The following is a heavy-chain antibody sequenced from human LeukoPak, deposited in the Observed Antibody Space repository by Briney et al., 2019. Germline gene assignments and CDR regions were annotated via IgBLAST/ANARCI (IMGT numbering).Heavy chain of an antibody. CDR3: ARHRDYYDT. Sequence: SETLSLTCTVSGGSISSYYWTWIRQPPGKGLEWIGYIYSSGSANYNPSIKSRVIISGDTSKNQISLKLTSVTAADTAVYFCARHRDYYDTWGRGTLVTVSS. CDR1: GGSISSYY. V-gene: IGHV4-59*08. CDR2: IYSSGSA. D-gene: IGHD3-22*01. J-gene: IGHJ4*01.